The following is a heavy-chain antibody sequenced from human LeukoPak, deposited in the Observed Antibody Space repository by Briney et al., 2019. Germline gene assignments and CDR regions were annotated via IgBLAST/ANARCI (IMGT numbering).Heavy chain of an antibody. V-gene: IGHV4-59*01. J-gene: IGHJ3*02. Sequence: SETLSLTCTVSGGSISSYYWSWIRQPPGKGLEWIGYTYYSGSTNYNPSLKNRVTISVDTSKNQFSLKLSSVTAADTAVYYCASTMVRGGDDAFDIWGQGTMVTVSS. CDR3: ASTMVRGGDDAFDI. CDR1: GGSISSYY. CDR2: TYYSGST. D-gene: IGHD3-10*01.